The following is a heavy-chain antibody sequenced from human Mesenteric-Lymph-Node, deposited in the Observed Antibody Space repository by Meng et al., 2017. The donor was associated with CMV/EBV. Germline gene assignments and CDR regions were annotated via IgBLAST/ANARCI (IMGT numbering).Heavy chain of an antibody. CDR2: INPDNGGT. CDR3: ARDRVTIGAAYDY. V-gene: IGHV1-2*02. CDR1: GYTFTGYY. D-gene: IGHD6-25*01. J-gene: IGHJ4*02. Sequence: ASVKVSCKASGYTFTGYYMHWVRQAPGQGLEWMGWINPDNGGTNYAQKFQGRVTLTRDTSLSTAYMDLSSLRSDDTATYYCARDRVTIGAAYDYWGQGTLVTVSS.